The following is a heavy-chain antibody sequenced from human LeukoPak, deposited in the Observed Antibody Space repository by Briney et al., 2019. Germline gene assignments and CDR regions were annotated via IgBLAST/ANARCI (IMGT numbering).Heavy chain of an antibody. CDR3: ARASPKYYYDSSGYYYYFDY. CDR1: GGSFSGYY. V-gene: IGHV4-34*01. Sequence: SETLSLTCAVYGGSFSGYYWSWIRQPPGKGLEWIGEINHSGSTNYNPSLKSRVTISVDTSKNQFSLKLSSVTAADTAVYYCARASPKYYYDSSGYYYYFDYWGQGTLVTVSS. CDR2: INHSGST. D-gene: IGHD3-22*01. J-gene: IGHJ4*02.